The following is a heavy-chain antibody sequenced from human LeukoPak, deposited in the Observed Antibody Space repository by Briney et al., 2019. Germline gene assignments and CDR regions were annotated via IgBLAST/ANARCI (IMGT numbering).Heavy chain of an antibody. CDR3: ARGVGGGLLRYFDWLGYMDV. J-gene: IGHJ6*03. D-gene: IGHD3-9*01. CDR1: GFTFSDYY. V-gene: IGHV3-11*01. Sequence: GGSLRLSCAASGFTFSDYYMSWIRQAPGKGLEWVSYISSSGSTIYYADSVKGRFTISRDNAKNSLYLQMNSLRAEDTAVYYCARGVGGGLLRYFDWLGYMDVWGKGTTVTISS. CDR2: ISSSGSTI.